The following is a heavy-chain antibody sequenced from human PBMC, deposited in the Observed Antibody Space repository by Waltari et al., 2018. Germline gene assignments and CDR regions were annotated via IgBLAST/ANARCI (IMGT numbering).Heavy chain of an antibody. J-gene: IGHJ3*02. Sequence: QVQLQESGPGLVKPSQTLSLTCTVSGGSISSGGYYWSWIRQHQGKGLEWIGYIYYRGSTYYNPSLKSRVTISVDTSKNQFSLKLSSVTAADTAVYYCAREAVVIHDAFDIWGQGTMVTVSS. CDR3: AREAVVIHDAFDI. V-gene: IGHV4-31*03. CDR2: IYYRGST. CDR1: GGSISSGGYY. D-gene: IGHD3-22*01.